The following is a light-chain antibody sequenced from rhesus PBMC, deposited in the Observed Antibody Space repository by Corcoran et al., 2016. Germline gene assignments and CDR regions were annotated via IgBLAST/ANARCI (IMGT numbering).Light chain of an antibody. V-gene: IGKV1-69*01. J-gene: IGKJ4*01. Sequence: DIQMTQSPSSLSASVGDRVTITCRASQGISNWLAWYPQKPWKAPKLLIDRASNLETGVPSRVSGSGSGTDFTLTISSLQPEDIATYYCQQHDNSPPTFGGGTKVELK. CDR1: QGISNW. CDR3: QQHDNSPPT. CDR2: RAS.